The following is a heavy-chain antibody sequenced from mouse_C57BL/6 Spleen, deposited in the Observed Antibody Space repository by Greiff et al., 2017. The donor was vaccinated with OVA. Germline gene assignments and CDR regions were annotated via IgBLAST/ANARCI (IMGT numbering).Heavy chain of an antibody. D-gene: IGHD4-1*01. J-gene: IGHJ2*01. CDR3: ASSLGRDYLDY. CDR1: GYAFSSSW. Sequence: VQLQQSGPELVKPGASVKISCKASGYAFSSSWMNWVKQRPGKGLEWIGRIYPGDGDTNYNGKFKGKATLTADKSSSTAYMQLSSLTSEDSAVYFCASSLGRDYLDYWGQGTTLTVSS. V-gene: IGHV1-82*01. CDR2: IYPGDGDT.